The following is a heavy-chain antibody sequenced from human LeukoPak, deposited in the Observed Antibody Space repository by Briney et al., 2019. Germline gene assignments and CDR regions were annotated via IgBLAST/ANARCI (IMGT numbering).Heavy chain of an antibody. Sequence: SETLSLTCTASGGSISSYYWSWIRQPPGKGLEWIGFIYYTGSTNYNPSLESRVTISVDTSKNHFSLKLSSVTAADTAVYYCARSYCSNINCYPYYFDFWGQGALVTVSS. D-gene: IGHD2-2*01. CDR2: IYYTGST. CDR3: ARSYCSNINCYPYYFDF. V-gene: IGHV4-59*01. J-gene: IGHJ4*02. CDR1: GGSISSYY.